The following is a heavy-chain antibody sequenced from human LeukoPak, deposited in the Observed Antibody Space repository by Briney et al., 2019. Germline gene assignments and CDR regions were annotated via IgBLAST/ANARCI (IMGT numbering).Heavy chain of an antibody. CDR1: GGTFSSYA. J-gene: IGHJ3*02. CDR3: AREVEWLPPYDAFDI. D-gene: IGHD5-24*01. V-gene: IGHV1-69*05. Sequence: ASVKVSCKASGGTFSSYAINWVRQAPGQGLEWMGRIIPIFGTANYAQKFQGRVTITTDESTSTAYMELSSLRSEDTAVYYCAREVEWLPPYDAFDIWGQGTMVTVSS. CDR2: IIPIFGTA.